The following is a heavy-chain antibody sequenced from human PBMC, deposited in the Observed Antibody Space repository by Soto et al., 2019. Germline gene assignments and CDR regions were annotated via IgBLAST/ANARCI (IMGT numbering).Heavy chain of an antibody. V-gene: IGHV3-11*06. J-gene: IGHJ4*02. CDR3: ARDEPATVTTPSDY. D-gene: IGHD4-4*01. Sequence: GGSLRLSCAAPGFTFSDYYMSWIRQAPGKGLEWVSYISSSSSYTNYADSVKGRSTISRGNAKNSLYLQMNSLRAEDTAVYYCARDEPATVTTPSDYWGQGTLVTVSS. CDR2: ISSSSSYT. CDR1: GFTFSDYY.